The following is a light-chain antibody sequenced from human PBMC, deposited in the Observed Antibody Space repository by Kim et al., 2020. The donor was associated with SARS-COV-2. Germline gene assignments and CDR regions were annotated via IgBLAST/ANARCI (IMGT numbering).Light chain of an antibody. Sequence: LPASVSGSPGQSITISCTGTSSDVGGYNYVSWYQQHPGKAPKLMIYDVSNRPSGVSNRFSGSKSGNTASLTISGLQAEDEADYYCSSYTSSSNVVF. V-gene: IGLV2-14*03. CDR2: DVS. CDR1: SSDVGGYNY. CDR3: SSYTSSSNVV. J-gene: IGLJ2*01.